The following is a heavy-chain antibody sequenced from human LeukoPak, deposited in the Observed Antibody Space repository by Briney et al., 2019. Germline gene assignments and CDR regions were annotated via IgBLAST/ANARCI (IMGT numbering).Heavy chain of an antibody. D-gene: IGHD4-17*01. Sequence: GGSLRLSCAASGFTFSSYGMHWVRQAPGKGLEWVAVIWYDGSNKYYADSVKGRFTISRDNAKNTLYLQMNSLRVEDTAVYYCARDFAGDRDYWGQGTLVTVSS. CDR1: GFTFSSYG. V-gene: IGHV3-33*01. CDR3: ARDFAGDRDY. J-gene: IGHJ4*02. CDR2: IWYDGSNK.